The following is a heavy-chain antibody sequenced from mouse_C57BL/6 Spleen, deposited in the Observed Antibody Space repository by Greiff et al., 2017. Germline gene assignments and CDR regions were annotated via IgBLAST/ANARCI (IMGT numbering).Heavy chain of an antibody. D-gene: IGHD1-1*01. J-gene: IGHJ2*01. CDR3: ASSYGSSPYYFDY. V-gene: IGHV5-12*01. CDR2: ISNGGGSP. CDR1: GFTFSDYY. Sequence: EVKLMESGGGLVQPGGSLKLSCAASGFTFSDYYMYWVRQTPEKRLEWVAYISNGGGSPYYPDTVKGRFTISRDNAKNTLYLQMSRLKSEDTAMYDCASSYGSSPYYFDYWGQGTTLTVSS.